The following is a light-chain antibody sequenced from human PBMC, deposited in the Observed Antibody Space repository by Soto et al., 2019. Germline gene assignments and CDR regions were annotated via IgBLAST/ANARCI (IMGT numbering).Light chain of an antibody. CDR1: QRVSNNY. Sequence: EIVLTQSPGTLSLSPGERATLSCRASQRVSNNYLAWYQQKRGQAPRLLLYGSSSRATGIPDRFSGSGSGTYFTLTSSSLEPEDFAVYYCQQYGSSSITFGQGTRLEIK. J-gene: IGKJ5*01. CDR2: GSS. CDR3: QQYGSSSIT. V-gene: IGKV3-20*01.